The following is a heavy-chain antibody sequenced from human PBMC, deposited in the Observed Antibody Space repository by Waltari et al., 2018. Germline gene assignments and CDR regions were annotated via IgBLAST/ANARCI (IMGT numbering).Heavy chain of an antibody. CDR1: GLTFCSYG. CDR2: IQYDGSNK. J-gene: IGHJ4*02. Sequence: QVQLVESGGGVVQPGGSLRLSCAASGLTFCSYGMHLVRPAPGKGLEWVAFIQYDGSNKYYADSVKGRFTISRDNSKNTLYLQMNSLRAEDTAVYFCATTVASFYYFDYWGQGALVTVSS. V-gene: IGHV3-30*02. CDR3: ATTVASFYYFDY. D-gene: IGHD4-4*01.